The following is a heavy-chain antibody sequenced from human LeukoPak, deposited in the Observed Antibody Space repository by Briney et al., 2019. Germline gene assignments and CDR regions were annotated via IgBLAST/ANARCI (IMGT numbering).Heavy chain of an antibody. Sequence: GGSLRLSCAASEFTFSKYGMHWVRQAPGKGLEWVASISFDINDRKYAESVRGRFTISRDNSKNTLYLQMNSLRAEDTALYYCARKSIVVVTPSEYWGQGTLVTVSS. V-gene: IGHV3-30*03. CDR1: EFTFSKYG. CDR2: ISFDINDR. CDR3: ARKSIVVVTPSEY. D-gene: IGHD3-22*01. J-gene: IGHJ4*02.